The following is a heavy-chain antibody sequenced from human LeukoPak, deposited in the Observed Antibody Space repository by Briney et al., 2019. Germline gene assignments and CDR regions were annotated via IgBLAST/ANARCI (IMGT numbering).Heavy chain of an antibody. D-gene: IGHD5-24*01. J-gene: IGHJ4*02. Sequence: TGASLRLSCAASGFTFATNAMYWVRQAPGKGLEWVAVISFDANDKYSSDSVKGRFTITRDNSKNTLYLQMNSLRAEDTAVYYCARGDGYGDFWGQGTLVTVSS. CDR2: ISFDANDK. CDR3: ARGDGYGDF. CDR1: GFTFATNA. V-gene: IGHV3-30*03.